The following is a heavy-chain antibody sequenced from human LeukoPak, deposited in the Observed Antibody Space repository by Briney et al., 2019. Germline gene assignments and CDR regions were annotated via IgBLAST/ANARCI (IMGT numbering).Heavy chain of an antibody. D-gene: IGHD3-16*01. CDR2: INPNSGGT. CDR1: GYTFTGYY. J-gene: IGHJ5*02. Sequence: VASVKVSCKASGYTFTGYYMHWVRQAPGQGLEWMGWINPNSGGTNYAQKFQGRVTMTRDTSISTAYMELSRLRSDDTAVYYCARGLGEPYNWFDPWGQGTLVTVSS. CDR3: ARGLGEPYNWFDP. V-gene: IGHV1-2*02.